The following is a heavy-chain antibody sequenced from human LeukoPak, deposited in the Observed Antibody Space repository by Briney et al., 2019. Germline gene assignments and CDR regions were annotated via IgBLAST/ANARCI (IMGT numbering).Heavy chain of an antibody. CDR2: INHSGST. D-gene: IGHD3-22*01. J-gene: IGHJ4*02. CDR3: ARVGDYDSSGMLDY. CDR1: GGSFSGYY. Sequence: PSETLSLTCAAYGGSFSGYYWSWIRQPPGKGLEWIGEINHSGSTNYNPSLKSRVTISVDTSKNQFSLKLSSVTAADTAVYYCARVGDYDSSGMLDYWGQGTLVTVSS. V-gene: IGHV4-34*01.